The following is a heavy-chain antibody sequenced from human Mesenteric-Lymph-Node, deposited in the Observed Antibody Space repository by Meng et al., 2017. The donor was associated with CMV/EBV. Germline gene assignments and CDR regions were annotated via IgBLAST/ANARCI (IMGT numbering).Heavy chain of an antibody. D-gene: IGHD3-3*01. CDR1: GNSFTSYD. Sequence: ASVKVSCKPSGNSFTSYDFNWVRQTSGQGLEWMGWMNPNNGNTGYAQKFQGRVSMTRDSSLGTAYMELSGRTSEDTAVYYCANWGLWSGHYDHWGQGTLVTVSS. J-gene: IGHJ4*02. CDR2: MNPNNGNT. CDR3: ANWGLWSGHYDH. V-gene: IGHV1-8*01.